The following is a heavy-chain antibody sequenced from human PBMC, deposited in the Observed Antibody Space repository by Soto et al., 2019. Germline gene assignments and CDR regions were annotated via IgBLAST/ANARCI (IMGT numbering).Heavy chain of an antibody. V-gene: IGHV3-11*03. CDR2: ISSSSSYT. Sequence: GGSLRLSCAASGFTFSDYYMSWIRQAPGKGLEWVSYISSSSSYTNYADSVKGRFTISRDNAKNSLYLQMNSLRAEDTAVYYCARSDYGDASHDGMDVWGQGTTVTVSS. CDR1: GFTFSDYY. CDR3: ARSDYGDASHDGMDV. D-gene: IGHD4-17*01. J-gene: IGHJ6*02.